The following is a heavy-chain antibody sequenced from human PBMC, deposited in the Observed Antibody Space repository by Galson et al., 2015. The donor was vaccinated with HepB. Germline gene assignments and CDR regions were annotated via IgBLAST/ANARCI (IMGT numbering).Heavy chain of an antibody. J-gene: IGHJ6*02. V-gene: IGHV3-23*01. CDR2: ISGSGGST. CDR1: GFTFSSYA. D-gene: IGHD3-10*01. CDR3: AKDIDYYGSGSMDV. Sequence: SLRLSCAASGFTFSSYAMSWVRQAPGKGLEWVSAISGSGGSTYYADSVKGRFTISRDNSKNTLYLQMNSLRAEDTAVYYCAKDIDYYGSGSMDVWGQGTTVTVSS.